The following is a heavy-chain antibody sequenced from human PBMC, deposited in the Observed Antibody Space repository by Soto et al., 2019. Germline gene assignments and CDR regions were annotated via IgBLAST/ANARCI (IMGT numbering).Heavy chain of an antibody. D-gene: IGHD1-26*01. V-gene: IGHV4-59*01. Sequence: SETLSLTCTVSGGSISSYYWSWIRQPPGKGLEWIGYIYYSGSTNYNPSLKSRVTISVDTSKNQFSLKLSSVTAADTAVYYCASEWAGQRWEPRTGFFDYWGQGTLVTDSS. J-gene: IGHJ4*02. CDR3: ASEWAGQRWEPRTGFFDY. CDR1: GGSISSYY. CDR2: IYYSGST.